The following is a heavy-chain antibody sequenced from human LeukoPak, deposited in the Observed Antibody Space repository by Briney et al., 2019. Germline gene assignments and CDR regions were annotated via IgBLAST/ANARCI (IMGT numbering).Heavy chain of an antibody. CDR3: VGELEGRHDPIEY. CDR1: GFTLNRYY. CDR2: ISDDGRVT. Sequence: GGSLRLSCAASGFTLNRYYMYWIRQAPGKGLVWVSRISDDGRVTLYADFVKGRFTTSRDDAKNTLSLQMNSLRAEDTAVYYCVGELEGRHDPIEYWGQGTLVTVSS. D-gene: IGHD1-1*01. J-gene: IGHJ4*02. V-gene: IGHV3-74*01.